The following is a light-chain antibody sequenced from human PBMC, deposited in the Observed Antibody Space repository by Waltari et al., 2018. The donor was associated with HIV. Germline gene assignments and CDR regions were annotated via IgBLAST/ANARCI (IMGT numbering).Light chain of an antibody. CDR2: KDN. CDR3: QSADSSGTS. V-gene: IGLV3-25*03. J-gene: IGLJ2*01. CDR1: TLPKKF. Sequence: SDEVTQTPSVSVSPGQTARITCPGATLPKKFVYWYQQKPGQAPVVVIYKDNERPSGIPERFSGSSSGTRATLTISGVQAEDEADYYCQSADSSGTSFGGGTKLTVL.